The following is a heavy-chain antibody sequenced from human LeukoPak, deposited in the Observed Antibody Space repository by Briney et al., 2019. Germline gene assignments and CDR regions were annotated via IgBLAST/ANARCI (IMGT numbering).Heavy chain of an antibody. D-gene: IGHD2/OR15-2a*01. V-gene: IGHV1-46*01. Sequence: ASVKVSCKASGHTFTSYYIHWVRQAPGQGLEWMGIINPSGGSTTYAQKFQGGVTMTRDTSTSTVYMELSSLRSEDTALYYCARDREYVQARYYFDYWGQGTLVTVSS. CDR1: GHTFTSYY. J-gene: IGHJ4*02. CDR3: ARDREYVQARYYFDY. CDR2: INPSGGST.